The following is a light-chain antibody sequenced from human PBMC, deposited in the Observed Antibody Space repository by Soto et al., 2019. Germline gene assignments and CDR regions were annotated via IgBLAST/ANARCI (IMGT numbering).Light chain of an antibody. Sequence: EIVMTQSPATVSVSPGERATLSCMASQSVTSTLAWYQQKPGQTPRLLVSAASNRATGIPARFSGSGSGTDFTLTISSLEPEDFGVFYCQQRFDWPKITCGQGTRLEIK. V-gene: IGKV3-11*01. CDR1: QSVTST. CDR3: QQRFDWPKIT. J-gene: IGKJ5*01. CDR2: AAS.